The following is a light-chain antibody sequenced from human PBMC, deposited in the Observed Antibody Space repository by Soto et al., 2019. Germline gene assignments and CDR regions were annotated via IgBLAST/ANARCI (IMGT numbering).Light chain of an antibody. J-gene: IGLJ2*01. V-gene: IGLV2-14*03. CDR1: SSDY. CDR3: SSYTSSSTV. CDR2: DVS. Sequence: QSALTQPASVSGSPGQSITISCIGTSSDYVSWYQQHPGKAPKLMVYDVSNRPSGVSNRFSASKSGNTASLTISGLQVEDEADYYCSSYTSSSTVFGGGTKLTVL.